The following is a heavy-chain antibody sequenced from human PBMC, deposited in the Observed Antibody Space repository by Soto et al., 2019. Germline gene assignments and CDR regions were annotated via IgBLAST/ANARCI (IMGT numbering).Heavy chain of an antibody. V-gene: IGHV1-18*01. Sequence: XSVKVSCMASGYPLANYGIIWVRRAPGQGLEWMGWISHWGNTNYAQKLQGRVTLTTDTSANTAYMELRSLRSDDTAIYFCARDLDGSGSYYTDYWGQGTLVTVSS. D-gene: IGHD3-10*01. CDR1: GYPLANYG. CDR3: ARDLDGSGSYYTDY. CDR2: ISHWGNT. J-gene: IGHJ4*02.